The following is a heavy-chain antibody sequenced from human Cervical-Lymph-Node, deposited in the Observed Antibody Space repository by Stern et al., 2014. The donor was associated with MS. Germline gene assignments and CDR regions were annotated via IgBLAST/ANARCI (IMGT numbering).Heavy chain of an antibody. D-gene: IGHD3-22*01. V-gene: IGHV1-18*01. CDR2: ISAYNGNT. CDR3: ARPDSSGYYNSYFDY. CDR1: GYTFTSYG. Sequence: QLVESGAEVKKPGASVKVSCKASGYTFTSYGISWVRQAPGQGLEWMGWISAYNGNTNYAQKLQGRVTMTTDTSTSTAYMELRSLRSDDTAVYYCARPDSSGYYNSYFDYWGQGTLVTVSS. J-gene: IGHJ4*02.